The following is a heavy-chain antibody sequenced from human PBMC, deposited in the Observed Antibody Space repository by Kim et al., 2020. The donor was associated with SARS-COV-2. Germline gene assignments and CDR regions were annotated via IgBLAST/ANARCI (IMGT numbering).Heavy chain of an antibody. CDR3: AKDPLRGDYYGSGSYYNSGYYFDY. Sequence: GGSLRLSCAASGFTFSSYAMSWVRQAPGKGLEWVSAISGSGGSTYYADSVKGRFTISRDNSKNTLYLQMNSLRAEDTAVYYCAKDPLRGDYYGSGSYYNSGYYFDYWGQGTLVTVSS. J-gene: IGHJ4*02. CDR1: GFTFSSYA. CDR2: ISGSGGST. D-gene: IGHD3-10*01. V-gene: IGHV3-23*01.